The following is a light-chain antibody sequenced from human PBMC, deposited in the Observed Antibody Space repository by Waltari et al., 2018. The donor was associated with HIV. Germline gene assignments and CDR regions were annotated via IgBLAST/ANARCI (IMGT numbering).Light chain of an antibody. V-gene: IGKV3-15*01. CDR3: QQYDNWPPT. CDR1: QSVSSK. CDR2: GAS. Sequence: EIAMTQSPVTLSVSPGERATLSCRASQSVSSKLAWYQQKPGQAPRRLIFGASTRATGIPARFSGSGSGTQFTLTINSLQSEDFAFYYCQQYDNWPPTFGQGTRVEIK. J-gene: IGKJ1*01.